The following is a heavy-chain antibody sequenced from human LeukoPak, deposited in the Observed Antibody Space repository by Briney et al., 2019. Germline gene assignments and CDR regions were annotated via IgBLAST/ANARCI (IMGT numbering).Heavy chain of an antibody. J-gene: IGHJ6*02. D-gene: IGHD6-6*01. CDR1: GYTFTSYG. CDR3: ARGWEYSSSTYYYYYGMDV. Sequence: ASVKVSCKASGYTFTSYGISWVRQAPGQGLEWMGWISAYNGNTNYAQKLQGRVTMTTDTSTSTAYMELRSLRSDDTAVYYCARGWEYSSSTYYYYYGMDVWGQGTTVTVSS. V-gene: IGHV1-18*01. CDR2: ISAYNGNT.